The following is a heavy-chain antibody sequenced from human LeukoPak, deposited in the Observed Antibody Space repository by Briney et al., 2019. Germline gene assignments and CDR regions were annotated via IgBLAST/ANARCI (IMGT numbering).Heavy chain of an antibody. D-gene: IGHD5/OR15-5a*01. CDR1: GFSFNSYT. CDR3: VRDVSRRVGMDV. J-gene: IGHJ6*02. CDR2: ISPVSSYT. Sequence: GGSLRLSCLASGFSFNSYTMNWVREAPGKGLEWVSTISPVSSYTWYAESVKGRFTISRDNPKNSLYLQMDSLRAEDTAVYYCVRDVSRRVGMDVWGQGTTVTVSS. V-gene: IGHV3-21*01.